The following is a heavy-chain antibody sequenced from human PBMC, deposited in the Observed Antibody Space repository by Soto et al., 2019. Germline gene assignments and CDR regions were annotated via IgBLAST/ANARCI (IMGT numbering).Heavy chain of an antibody. CDR1: GGSFSGYY. V-gene: IGHV4-34*01. Sequence: SETLSLTCAVYGGSFSGYYWSWIRQPPGKGLEWIGEINHSGSTNYNPSLKSRVTISVDTSKNQFSLKLSSVTAADTAVYYCARLYDFWSGPKPSLSGMDVWGHGTPVTVSS. CDR2: INHSGST. D-gene: IGHD3-3*01. J-gene: IGHJ6*02. CDR3: ARLYDFWSGPKPSLSGMDV.